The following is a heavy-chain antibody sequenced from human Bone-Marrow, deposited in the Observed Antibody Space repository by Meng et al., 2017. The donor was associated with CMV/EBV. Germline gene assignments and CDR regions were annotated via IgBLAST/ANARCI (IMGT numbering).Heavy chain of an antibody. CDR1: GYTFTSYG. J-gene: IGHJ5*02. CDR3: ARGSSGSYYLDWFDP. Sequence: ASVKVSCKASGYTFTSYGISWVRQAPGQGLEWMGWISAYNGNTNYAQKLQGRVTMTTDTSTSTAYMELRSLRSDDTAVYYCARGSSGSYYLDWFDPWGQGNLVNVAS. D-gene: IGHD1-26*01. V-gene: IGHV1-18*01. CDR2: ISAYNGNT.